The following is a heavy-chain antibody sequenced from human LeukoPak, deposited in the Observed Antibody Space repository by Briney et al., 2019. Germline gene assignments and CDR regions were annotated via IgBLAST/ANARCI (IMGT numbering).Heavy chain of an antibody. Sequence: GGSLRLSCAASGFTFSSYEMNWVRQAPGKGLEWVSYISSSGDTIFYADSVKGRFTISRDNAKNSLYLQMHNLRAEDTAMYYCARDVSAFDYWGQGTLVTVSS. CDR2: ISSSGDTI. V-gene: IGHV3-48*03. CDR1: GFTFSSYE. CDR3: ARDVSAFDY. J-gene: IGHJ4*02. D-gene: IGHD6-19*01.